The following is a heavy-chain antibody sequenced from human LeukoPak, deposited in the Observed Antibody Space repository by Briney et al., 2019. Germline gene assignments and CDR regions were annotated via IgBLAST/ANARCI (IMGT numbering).Heavy chain of an antibody. CDR1: GFTFSRYV. CDR3: AKLLGSWYYFDY. CDR2: ISYDGDNK. V-gene: IGHV3-30*04. J-gene: IGHJ4*02. Sequence: GGSLRLSCTASGFTFSRYVMIWVRQAPGKGLQWMSTISYDGDNKYYVDSVKGRFTISRDNSKNTLYLQMNSLRAEDTAVYYCAKLLGSWYYFDYWGQGTLVTVSS. D-gene: IGHD6-13*01.